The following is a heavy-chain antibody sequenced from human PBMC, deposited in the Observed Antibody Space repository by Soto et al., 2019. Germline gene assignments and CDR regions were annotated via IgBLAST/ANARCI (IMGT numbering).Heavy chain of an antibody. CDR1: GGTFISYA. D-gene: IGHD3-9*01. Sequence: PVVSLRLSCAASGGTFISYAMHWVRQAPGKGLEWVAVISYDGSNKYYADSVKGRFTISRDNSKNTLYLQMNSLRAEDTAVYYCARDPYKLRYFDWLSRHYFDYWGQGTLVTVSS. CDR2: ISYDGSNK. J-gene: IGHJ4*02. CDR3: ARDPYKLRYFDWLSRHYFDY. V-gene: IGHV3-30-3*01.